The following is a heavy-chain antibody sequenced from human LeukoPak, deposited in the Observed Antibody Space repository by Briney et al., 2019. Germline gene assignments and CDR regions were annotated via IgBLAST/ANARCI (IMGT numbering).Heavy chain of an antibody. Sequence: ASVNVSCKASGDTFTTYAMHWVRQAPGQRLEWMGRINAGNGNTKYSQKFQGRVSITRDTSASTAYMELSSLRSEDTAVYYCARDPEGYDYFDYWGQGTLVTVSS. CDR1: GDTFTTYA. D-gene: IGHD2-15*01. V-gene: IGHV1-3*01. CDR3: ARDPEGYDYFDY. J-gene: IGHJ4*02. CDR2: INAGNGNT.